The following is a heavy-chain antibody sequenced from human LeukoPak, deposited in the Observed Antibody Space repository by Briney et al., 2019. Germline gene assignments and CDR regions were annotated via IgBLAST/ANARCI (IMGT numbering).Heavy chain of an antibody. D-gene: IGHD5-24*01. CDR2: MYYGGST. CDR1: GGSINGYY. J-gene: IGHJ4*02. Sequence: PSETLSLTSSVSGGSINGYYWSWIRQPPGRGLEWMGFMYYGGSTNYNPSLKSRVIISVDPSKNQFSLRLSSVAAADTAVYYCARAQGRDGYNEGYYFDYWGQGSLVTVSS. CDR3: ARAQGRDGYNEGYYFDY. V-gene: IGHV4-59*01.